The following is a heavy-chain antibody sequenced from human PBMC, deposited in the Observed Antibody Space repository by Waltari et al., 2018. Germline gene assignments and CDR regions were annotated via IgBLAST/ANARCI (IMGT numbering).Heavy chain of an antibody. CDR3: ARENMKTGRELDY. Sequence: QVQLQESGPELVKPSETLSTTCTASGASISDYYWTWVRQSAGKGLEWIGRIYSSGNSNYNPSLKSRITLSLDTSQSQVSLNLSSVTAADTAIYFCARENMKTGRELDYWGLGTLVTVSS. CDR1: GASISDYY. D-gene: IGHD1-26*01. V-gene: IGHV4-4*07. J-gene: IGHJ4*02. CDR2: IYSSGNS.